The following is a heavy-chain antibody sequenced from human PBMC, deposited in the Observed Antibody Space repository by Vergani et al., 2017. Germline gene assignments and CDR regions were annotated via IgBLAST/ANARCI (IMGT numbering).Heavy chain of an antibody. CDR3: ATDINVRSSWYSPWFDP. CDR1: GFTFSDYY. D-gene: IGHD6-13*01. Sequence: QVQLVESGGGLVKPGGSLRLSCAASGFTFSDYYMSWIRQAPGKGLEWGSYISSSGSTIYYADSVKGRFTISRDNAKNSLYLQMNSLRAEDTAVYYCATDINVRSSWYSPWFDPWGQGTLVTVSS. V-gene: IGHV3-11*01. J-gene: IGHJ5*02. CDR2: ISSSGSTI.